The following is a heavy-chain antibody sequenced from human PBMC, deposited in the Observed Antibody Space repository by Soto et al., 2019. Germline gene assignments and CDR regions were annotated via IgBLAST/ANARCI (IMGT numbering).Heavy chain of an antibody. J-gene: IGHJ6*02. V-gene: IGHV3-73*01. D-gene: IGHD3-10*01. CDR2: IRSKANSYAT. CDR3: VKGWSGVDYYYVMDV. Sequence: GGSLRLSCAASGFTFSGSAMHWVRQASGKGLEWVGRIRSKANSYATAYAASVKGRFTISRDDSKNTAYLQMNSLKTEDTAIYYCVKGWSGVDYYYVMDVWGQGTTVTVSS. CDR1: GFTFSGSA.